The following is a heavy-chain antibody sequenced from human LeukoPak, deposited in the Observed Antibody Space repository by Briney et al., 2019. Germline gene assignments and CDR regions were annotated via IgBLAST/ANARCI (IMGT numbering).Heavy chain of an antibody. D-gene: IGHD2-2*03. J-gene: IGHJ4*02. CDR1: GFTFNTYW. CDR3: ARDSDWILFDY. V-gene: IGHV3-74*03. CDR2: VNREGATT. Sequence: GGSLRLSCAASGFTFNTYWMHWVRQAPGKGLVWVARVNREGATTAYADSVKGRFIISRDNSKNTLYLQMNNLRAEDTAVYYCARDSDWILFDYWGQGTPVTVSS.